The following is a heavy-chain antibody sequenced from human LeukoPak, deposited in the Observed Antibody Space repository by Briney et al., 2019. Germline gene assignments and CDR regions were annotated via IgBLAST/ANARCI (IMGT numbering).Heavy chain of an antibody. V-gene: IGHV3-30*02. CDR3: AKEELNNWNDEDY. D-gene: IGHD1-1*01. CDR1: GFTFSSYG. CDR2: IRYDGSNK. Sequence: GGSLRLSCAASGFTFSSYGMHWVRQAPGKGLEWVAFIRYDGSNKYYADSVKGRFTISRDNSKNTLYLQMNSLRAEDTAVYYCAKEELNNWNDEDYWGQGALVTVSS. J-gene: IGHJ4*02.